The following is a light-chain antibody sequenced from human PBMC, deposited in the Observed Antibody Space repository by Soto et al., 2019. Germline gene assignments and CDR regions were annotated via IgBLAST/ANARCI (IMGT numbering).Light chain of an antibody. J-gene: IGKJ2*01. CDR3: QQYSNWPPYT. CDR2: GAS. CDR1: QSVSSS. Sequence: EIVMTQSPVTLSMSPGERATLSCRASQSVSSSLVWYQQKPGQAPRLLIYGASNRATGIPARFSGSGSGTEFTLTISSLQSEDVAVYYCQQYSNWPPYTFGQGTKVDNK. V-gene: IGKV3-15*01.